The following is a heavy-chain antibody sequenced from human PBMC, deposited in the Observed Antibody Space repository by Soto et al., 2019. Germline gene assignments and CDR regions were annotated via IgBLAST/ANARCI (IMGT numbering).Heavy chain of an antibody. D-gene: IGHD6-19*01. J-gene: IGHJ6*02. CDR3: ARQGTVLAGRPPGYKTEYYYGMDV. V-gene: IGHV4-39*01. CDR1: GGSITSDYSC. Sequence: SETLSLTCTVSGGSITSDYSCWSWIRQPPGEGLEWIGHIFDSGSTYYNPSLKSRVTISVDTSKNQFSLKLSSVTAADTAVYYFARQGTVLAGRPPGYKTEYYYGMDVWGQGTTVTVSS. CDR2: IFDSGST.